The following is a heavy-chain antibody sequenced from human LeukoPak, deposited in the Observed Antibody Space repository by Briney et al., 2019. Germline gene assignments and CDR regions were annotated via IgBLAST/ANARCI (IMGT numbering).Heavy chain of an antibody. V-gene: IGHV3-23*01. D-gene: IGHD2-15*01. CDR2: ISGSGGST. CDR3: AKDPGYCSGGSCYYFDY. CDR1: GFTFSSYA. J-gene: IGHJ4*02. Sequence: GGSLRPSCAASGFTFSSYAMSWVRQAPGKGLEWVSAISGSGGSTYCADSVKGRFTISRDNSKNTLYLQMNSLRAEDTAVYYCAKDPGYCSGGSCYYFDYWGQGTLVTVSS.